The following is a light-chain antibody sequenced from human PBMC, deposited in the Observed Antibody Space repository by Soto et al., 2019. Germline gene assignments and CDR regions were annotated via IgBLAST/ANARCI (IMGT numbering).Light chain of an antibody. J-gene: IGLJ1*01. CDR3: SSYTSSSTFVV. Sequence: QSALTQPPSVSGSPGQSVTISCTGTSSDVGSDNRVSWYQQPPGTAPNLMIYEVSNRPSGVPDRFSGSKSGNTASLTISGLHAEEEADYYCSSYTSSSTFVVFGTGTKVTVL. CDR1: SSDVGSDNR. V-gene: IGLV2-18*02. CDR2: EVS.